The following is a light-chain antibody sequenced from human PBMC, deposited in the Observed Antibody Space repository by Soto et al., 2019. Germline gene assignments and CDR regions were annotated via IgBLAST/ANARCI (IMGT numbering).Light chain of an antibody. Sequence: DIQMTQSPSTLSASLGDRVTITCRASQSISSWLAWYQQKPGKAPKLLIYDASSLESGVPSTFSGSGSGTHFTFTINSLQPEDVGTYYCQQYRTFPITFGQGTRLEI. J-gene: IGKJ5*01. CDR3: QQYRTFPIT. V-gene: IGKV1-5*01. CDR2: DAS. CDR1: QSISSW.